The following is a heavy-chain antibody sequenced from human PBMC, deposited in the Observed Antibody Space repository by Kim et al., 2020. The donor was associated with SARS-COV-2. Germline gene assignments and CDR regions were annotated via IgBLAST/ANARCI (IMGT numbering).Heavy chain of an antibody. CDR2: INHSGST. D-gene: IGHD6-13*01. J-gene: IGHJ5*02. CDR1: GGSFSGYY. CDR3: ARDGAAGTFSRRYRWFDP. V-gene: IGHV4-34*01. Sequence: SETLSLTCAVYGGSFSGYYWSWIRQPPGKGLEWIGEINHSGSTNYNPSLKSRVTISVDTSKNQFSLKLSSVTAADTAVYYCARDGAAGTFSRRYRWFDPWGQGTLVTVSS.